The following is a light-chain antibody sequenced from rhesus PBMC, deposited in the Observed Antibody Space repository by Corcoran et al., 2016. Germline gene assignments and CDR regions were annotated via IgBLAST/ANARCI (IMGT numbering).Light chain of an antibody. CDR3: QQHDNSPFS. V-gene: IGKV1-69*01. CDR1: QGISNW. J-gene: IGKJ2*01. CDR2: RAS. Sequence: DIQMTQSPSSLSASVGDRVTITCRASQGISNWLAWYQQKPGRAPKLLIYRASNLETGVPSRFSGSGAGTDFTLTISSLQPEDIATYYCQQHDNSPFSFGQGTKVEIK.